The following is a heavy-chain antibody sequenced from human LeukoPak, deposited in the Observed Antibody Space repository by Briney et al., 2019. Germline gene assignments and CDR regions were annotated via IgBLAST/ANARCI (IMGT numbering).Heavy chain of an antibody. CDR2: INPNNGGA. V-gene: IGHV1-2*02. CDR3: VRGTAYYFDY. D-gene: IGHD1-14*01. CDR1: GYTFTGYY. J-gene: IGHJ4*02. Sequence: ASVKLSCKASGYTFTGYYMHWVRQAPGQGLEWMGWINPNNGGANYAQNFQGRVTMTRDTSISTAYMELSRLKSDDTAVYYCVRGTAYYFDYWGQGTLVTVS.